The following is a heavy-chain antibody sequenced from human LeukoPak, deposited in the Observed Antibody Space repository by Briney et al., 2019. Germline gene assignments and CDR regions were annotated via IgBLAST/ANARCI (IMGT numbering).Heavy chain of an antibody. CDR1: GGSISSYY. D-gene: IGHD1-14*01. Sequence: PAETLSLTCTVSGGSISSYYWSWIRQPPGKGLELIGYIENSGRIKCKPSLQSRVTISLDAPKNQFSLRLSSVSPSDTAVYYCAGGDTGFQAYWGQGTLVTVSS. CDR3: AGGDTGFQAY. CDR2: IENSGRI. V-gene: IGHV4-4*08. J-gene: IGHJ4*02.